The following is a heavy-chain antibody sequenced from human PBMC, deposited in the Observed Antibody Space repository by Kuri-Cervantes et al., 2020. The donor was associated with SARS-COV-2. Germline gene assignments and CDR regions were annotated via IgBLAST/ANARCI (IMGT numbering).Heavy chain of an antibody. CDR3: ASEQPSRYCSSTSCYT. D-gene: IGHD2-2*02. J-gene: IGHJ5*02. CDR2: VYYSGTT. CDR1: GGSTSSQSYY. V-gene: IGHV4-39*06. Sequence: GSLRLSCTVSGGSTSSQSYYWGWIRQPPGKGLEWIGSVYYSGTTYYNPSLKSRVTISVDTSKNQFPLKLSSVTAADTAVYYCASEQPSRYCSSTSCYTWGQGTLVTVSS.